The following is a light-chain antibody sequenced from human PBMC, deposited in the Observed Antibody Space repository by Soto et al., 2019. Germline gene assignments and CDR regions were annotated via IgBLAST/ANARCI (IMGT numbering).Light chain of an antibody. CDR1: QSVSRNN. Sequence: EIVLMQSPGTVSLSPGERSTLCGRSSQSVSRNNLVWYQQRPGQPPRLLIYGASSRATGIPDRFSGRGFGTDFTLTISRLEPEDFAVYYCQHSGDFRWTFGQGTKVDIK. J-gene: IGKJ1*01. V-gene: IGKV3-20*01. CDR3: QHSGDFRWT. CDR2: GAS.